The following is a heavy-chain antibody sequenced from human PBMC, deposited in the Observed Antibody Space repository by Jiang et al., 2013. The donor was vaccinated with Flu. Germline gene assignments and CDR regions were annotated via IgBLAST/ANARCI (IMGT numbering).Heavy chain of an antibody. J-gene: IGHJ5*02. V-gene: IGHV4-39*01. CDR1: GGPIISIGFC. CDR2: ISFNGNI. D-gene: IGHD1-1*01. CDR3: ARRKAGSAHDWLDP. Sequence: TCPVSGGPIISIGFCWDWIRQPPGQGLEWIGSISFNGNIYYNPSLKSRVTISADTSKNQVSLELSSVTAPDTSVYYCARRKAGSAHDWLDPWGQGTLVTVSS.